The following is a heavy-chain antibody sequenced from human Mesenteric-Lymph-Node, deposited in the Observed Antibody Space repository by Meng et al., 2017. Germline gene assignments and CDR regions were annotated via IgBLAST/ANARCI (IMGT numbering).Heavy chain of an antibody. CDR1: GFTFSSYN. V-gene: IGHV3-74*03. CDR3: ARERYSSGWYPEEEGLRFDY. CDR2: INTDASST. Sequence: GESLKISCAASGFTFSSYNMHWVRQTPGEGLVWVSRINTDASSTTYADSVKGRFTISRDDAKNTVYLQMNSLRAEDTAVYYCARERYSSGWYPEEEGLRFDYWGQGTLVTVSS. J-gene: IGHJ4*02. D-gene: IGHD6-19*01.